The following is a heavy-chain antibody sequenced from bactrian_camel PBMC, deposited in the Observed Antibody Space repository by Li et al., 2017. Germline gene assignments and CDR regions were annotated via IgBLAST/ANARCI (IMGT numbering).Heavy chain of an antibody. D-gene: IGHD7*01. CDR2: ISNGGDIT. V-gene: IGHV3S1*01. J-gene: IGHJ6*01. CDR3: AKPPDGANWWYFGY. CDR1: GFDFSSTW. Sequence: HVQLVESGGGLVQPGGSLRLSCHASGFDFSSTWMNWVRQAPGKGLEWVSAISNGGDITYYADSVKGRFAISRDNAKNTVSLQMNSLKPEDTAVYYCAKPPDGANWWYFGYWGQGTQVTVS.